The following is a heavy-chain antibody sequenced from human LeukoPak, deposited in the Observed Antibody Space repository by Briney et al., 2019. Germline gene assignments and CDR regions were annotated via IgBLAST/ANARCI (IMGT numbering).Heavy chain of an antibody. CDR3: ARDVEVVPAAIHYGMDV. CDR1: GGSFSDYF. D-gene: IGHD2-2*01. Sequence: SETLSLTCAVYGGSFSDYFWGWIRQPPGKGLEWIGEINHSGRTYYNPSLKSRVTISVDTSKNQFSLNLSSVTAADTAVYYCARDVEVVPAAIHYGMDVWGQGTTVTVSS. CDR2: INHSGRT. J-gene: IGHJ6*02. V-gene: IGHV4-34*01.